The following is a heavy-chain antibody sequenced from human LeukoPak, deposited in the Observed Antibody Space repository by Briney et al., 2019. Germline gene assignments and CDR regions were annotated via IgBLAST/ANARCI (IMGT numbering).Heavy chain of an antibody. Sequence: GGSLRLSCAASGFTFSSFWMSWVRQAPGKGLEWVASIKQDGSEKNYVDSVKGRFTISRDNAKNSLFLQMNSLRAEDTAVYFCARDSSGPDYWGQGTLVTVSS. CDR1: GFTFSSFW. J-gene: IGHJ4*02. D-gene: IGHD6-19*01. CDR3: ARDSSGPDY. V-gene: IGHV3-7*01. CDR2: IKQDGSEK.